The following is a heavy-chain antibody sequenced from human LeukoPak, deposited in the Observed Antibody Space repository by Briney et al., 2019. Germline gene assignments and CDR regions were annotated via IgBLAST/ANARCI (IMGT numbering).Heavy chain of an antibody. CDR1: GGSISSGGYY. Sequence: SQTLSLTCTVSGGSISSGGYYWSWIRQHPGKGLEWIGYIYYSGSTYYGPSLKSRVTISVDTSKNQFSLKLSSVTAADTAVYYCARSIAAAGTTYFDYWGQGTLVTVSS. J-gene: IGHJ4*02. V-gene: IGHV4-31*03. CDR2: IYYSGST. CDR3: ARSIAAAGTTYFDY. D-gene: IGHD6-13*01.